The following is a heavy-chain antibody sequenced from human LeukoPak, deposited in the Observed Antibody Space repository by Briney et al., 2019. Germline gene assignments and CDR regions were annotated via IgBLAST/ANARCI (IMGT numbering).Heavy chain of an antibody. Sequence: GGSLRLSCAASGFTFSSYAMSWVRQASGKGLEWVSSISGSGGSTYYADSVKGRFTISRDNSKNTLYLQMNSLRAEDTAVYYCAKNRLWFGELSSFDYWGQGTLVTVSS. CDR2: ISGSGGST. J-gene: IGHJ4*02. D-gene: IGHD3-10*01. V-gene: IGHV3-23*01. CDR3: AKNRLWFGELSSFDY. CDR1: GFTFSSYA.